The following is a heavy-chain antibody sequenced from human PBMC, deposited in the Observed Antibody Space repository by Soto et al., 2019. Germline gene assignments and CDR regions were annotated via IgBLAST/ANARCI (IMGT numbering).Heavy chain of an antibody. V-gene: IGHV4-59*08. J-gene: IGHJ5*02. CDR2: IYYSGSA. CDR3: ARQEYSDGHRWLDP. CDR1: GGSISTFY. D-gene: IGHD5-18*01. Sequence: PSETLSLTCTVSGGSISTFYWTWIRHFPGKGLEWIGYIYYSGSAKYNPSLQSRVTISIDTSKKQFSLKLSSVTAADTAVYYCARQEYSDGHRWLDPWGRGTRDSVSS.